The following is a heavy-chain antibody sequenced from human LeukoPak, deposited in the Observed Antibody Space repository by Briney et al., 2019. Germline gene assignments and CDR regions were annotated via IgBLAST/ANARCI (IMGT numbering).Heavy chain of an antibody. CDR3: ARDPQYSGHDLNLLAVSFDY. CDR2: ISAYNGNT. J-gene: IGHJ4*02. Sequence: ASVKVSCKASGYTFTSYGISWVRQAPGQGLEWMGWISAYNGNTNYAQKLQGRVTMTTDTSTSTAYMELRSLRSDDTAVYYCARDPQYSGHDLNLLAVSFDYWGQGSLVTVSS. CDR1: GYTFTSYG. D-gene: IGHD5-12*01. V-gene: IGHV1-18*01.